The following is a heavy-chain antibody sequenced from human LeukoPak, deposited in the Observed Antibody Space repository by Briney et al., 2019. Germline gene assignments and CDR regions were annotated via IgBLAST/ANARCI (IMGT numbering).Heavy chain of an antibody. Sequence: SETLSLTCTVSGGSISTYYWSWIRQPPGKGLEWIGYIYYSGSTNYNPSLKSRVTISVDTSKNQFSLRLSSVTAADTAVYYCARVTGYVMEDYFDYWGQGTLVTVSS. J-gene: IGHJ4*02. CDR3: ARVTGYVMEDYFDY. CDR2: IYYSGST. CDR1: GGSISTYY. V-gene: IGHV4-59*01. D-gene: IGHD6-13*01.